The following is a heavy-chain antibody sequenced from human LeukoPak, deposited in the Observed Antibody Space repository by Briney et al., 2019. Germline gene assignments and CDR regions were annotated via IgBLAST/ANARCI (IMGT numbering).Heavy chain of an antibody. CDR1: GFTFSSSA. D-gene: IGHD4-11*01. Sequence: ASVKVSCKASGFTFSSSAVQWVRQARGQHFEWIGWIGVGSGNTNYAERFQERVTITRDMSTSTAFMELSSLRSEDTAVYYCAADHDYSLSYDSYGPLDAWGQGTLVTVSS. CDR3: AADHDYSLSYDSYGPLDA. CDR2: IGVGSGNT. J-gene: IGHJ5*02. V-gene: IGHV1-58*01.